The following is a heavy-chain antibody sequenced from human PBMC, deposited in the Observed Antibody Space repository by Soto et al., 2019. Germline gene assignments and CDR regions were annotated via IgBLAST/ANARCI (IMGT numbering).Heavy chain of an antibody. J-gene: IGHJ4*02. V-gene: IGHV5-51*01. CDR3: ARRISYGSGWDH. CDR1: GYSFTTYW. CDR2: IYPPDSQA. D-gene: IGHD6-19*01. Sequence: PGESLKISCKGSGYSFTTYWIGWVRHMPGKGLEWMGIIYPPDSQARYSPSFQGQVTRSVDKSINTAYLQWSSLKASDTAMYYCARRISYGSGWDHWGQGTLVTVSS.